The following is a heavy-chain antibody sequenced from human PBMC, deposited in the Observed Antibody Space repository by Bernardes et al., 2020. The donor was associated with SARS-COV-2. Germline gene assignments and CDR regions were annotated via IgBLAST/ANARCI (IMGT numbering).Heavy chain of an antibody. J-gene: IGHJ4*02. V-gene: IGHV2-5*02. D-gene: IGHD6-19*01. Sequence: SGPTLVKPTQTLTLTCTFSGFSLSTSGVGVGWIRQPPGKALEWLALIYWDDDKRYSPSLKSRLTITKDTSKNQVVLTMTNMDPVDTATYYCAHRSSGWYIPYFDYWGQGTLVTVSS. CDR3: AHRSSGWYIPYFDY. CDR2: IYWDDDK. CDR1: GFSLSTSGVG.